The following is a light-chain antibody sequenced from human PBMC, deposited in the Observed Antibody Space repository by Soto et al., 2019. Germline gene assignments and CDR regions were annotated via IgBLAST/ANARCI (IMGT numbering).Light chain of an antibody. V-gene: IGKV3-15*01. CDR1: QSISTN. CDR3: QQYDNWPPIT. CDR2: AAS. Sequence: EVVMTQSPATLSVSPGERSTLSFGSSQSISTNLAWYQQKHGQAPRLLIYAASARATGIPARFSGSGSGTEFTLTISSLQSEDFAVYYCQQYDNWPPITFGQGTRLEI. J-gene: IGKJ5*01.